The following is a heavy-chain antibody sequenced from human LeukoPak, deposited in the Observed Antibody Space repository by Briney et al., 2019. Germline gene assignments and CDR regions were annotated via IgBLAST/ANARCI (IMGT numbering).Heavy chain of an antibody. CDR1: GGSISSGSYY. Sequence: SSQTLSLTCTVSGGSISSGSYYWSWIRQPAGKGLEWIGRIYTSGSTNYNPSLKSRVTISVDTSKNQFSLKLSSVTAADTAVYYCARHGTHYYDSSGPIWGQGTMVTVSS. J-gene: IGHJ3*02. D-gene: IGHD3-22*01. CDR3: ARHGTHYYDSSGPI. CDR2: IYTSGST. V-gene: IGHV4-61*02.